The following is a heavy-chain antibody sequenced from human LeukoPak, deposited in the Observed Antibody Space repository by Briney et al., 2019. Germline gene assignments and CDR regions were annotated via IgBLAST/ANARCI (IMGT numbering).Heavy chain of an antibody. D-gene: IGHD6-19*01. CDR2: INPSGGST. CDR3: ARERIIQWLAKTGTLAY. V-gene: IGHV1-46*01. J-gene: IGHJ4*02. CDR1: GYTFTSYY. Sequence: ASVKDSCKASGYTFTSYYMHWLRQAPRQGLEWMGIINPSGGSTSYAQKFQGRVTMTRDTSTSTVYMELSSLRSEDTAVYYCARERIIQWLAKTGTLAYWGQGTLVTVSS.